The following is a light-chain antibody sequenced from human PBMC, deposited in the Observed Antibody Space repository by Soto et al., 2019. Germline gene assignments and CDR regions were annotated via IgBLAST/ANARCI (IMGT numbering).Light chain of an antibody. Sequence: SVLTQPPPVSGAPGQRVTIPCTGSSTNIGAVYDVHWYQQLPGTAPKLLIYVNTNRPSGGPDRFSGCKSGTSASLAITGLQAEDEADYYCQSYDTSLSGFYVFGTGTKVTV. CDR2: VNT. CDR3: QSYDTSLSGFYV. J-gene: IGLJ1*01. V-gene: IGLV1-40*01. CDR1: STNIGAVYD.